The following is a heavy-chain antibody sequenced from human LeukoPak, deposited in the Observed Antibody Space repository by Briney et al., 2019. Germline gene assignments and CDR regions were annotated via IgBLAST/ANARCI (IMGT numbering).Heavy chain of an antibody. V-gene: IGHV3-23*01. D-gene: IGHD6-19*01. Sequence: GGSLRLSCAVSGFTFSSYAMGWVRQAPGKGLEWVSFISASGISTFSADSVKGRFIISRDNSKNTVYLQMNSLRAEDTAVYYCARDPYSSGFNRFDAWGQGTLVTVPS. CDR1: GFTFSSYA. J-gene: IGHJ5*02. CDR3: ARDPYSSGFNRFDA. CDR2: ISASGIST.